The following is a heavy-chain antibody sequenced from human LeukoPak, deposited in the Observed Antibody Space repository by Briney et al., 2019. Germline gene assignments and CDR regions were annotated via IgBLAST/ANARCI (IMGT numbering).Heavy chain of an antibody. J-gene: IGHJ3*01. D-gene: IGHD2-2*01. CDR1: NGSISNSRYY. Sequence: SETLSLTCTVSNGSISNSRYYWAWIRQPPGKGLEWIGSVYYSGSTHYHPSQKSRITITVDTSKNQFFLRLSSGTVADTAVYYCARNCSRTTCSGTFDLWGRGTTVTVSS. V-gene: IGHV4-39*01. CDR3: ARNCSRTTCSGTFDL. CDR2: VYYSGST.